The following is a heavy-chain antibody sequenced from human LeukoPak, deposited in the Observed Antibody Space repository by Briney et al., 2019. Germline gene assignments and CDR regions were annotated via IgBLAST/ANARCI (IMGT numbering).Heavy chain of an antibody. CDR3: ARLPTTMTTYYFDF. D-gene: IGHD4-17*01. CDR2: IHYRGST. CDR1: GGSISSSSYY. J-gene: IGHJ4*02. V-gene: IGHV4-39*01. Sequence: PSETLSLTCTVSGGSISSSSYYWGWIRRPPGKGLEWIGSIHYRGSTYYNPSLKSRLTISVDTSKNQFSLNLNSVTAADTAVYYCARLPTTMTTYYFDFWDQGTLVTVSS.